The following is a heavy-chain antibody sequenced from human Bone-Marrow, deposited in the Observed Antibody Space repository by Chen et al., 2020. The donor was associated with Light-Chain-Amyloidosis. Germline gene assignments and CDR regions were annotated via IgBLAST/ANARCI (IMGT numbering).Heavy chain of an antibody. D-gene: IGHD6-19*01. CDR3: ARVYWPIPVSGTFGALDY. Sequence: QVQLQESGPGLVNPSDTLSLTCAVSGVSVTGGTFHWSWIRQSPGKGLEWVGCTPYTDNSYYIPSLKSRVTISIDTSKNQFSLRVSSVTAADTAVYYCARVYWPIPVSGTFGALDYWGQGILVTVSS. CDR2: TPYTDNS. CDR1: GVSVTGGTFH. J-gene: IGHJ4*02. V-gene: IGHV4-61*01.